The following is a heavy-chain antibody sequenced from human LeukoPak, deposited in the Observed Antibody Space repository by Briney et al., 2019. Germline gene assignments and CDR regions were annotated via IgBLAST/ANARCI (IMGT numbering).Heavy chain of an antibody. Sequence: PGGSLRLSCAASGFTFSSYWMSWLRQPPGKGLDWVANIKEDGSEKFHLGSVRGRFTISRHNAKNSLYLQINSLKAEDTAGCYCARGRWGYSYGGYWGQGTLVTVSS. J-gene: IGHJ4*02. V-gene: IGHV3-7*01. CDR1: GFTFSSYW. CDR3: ARGRWGYSYGGY. D-gene: IGHD5-18*01. CDR2: IKEDGSEK.